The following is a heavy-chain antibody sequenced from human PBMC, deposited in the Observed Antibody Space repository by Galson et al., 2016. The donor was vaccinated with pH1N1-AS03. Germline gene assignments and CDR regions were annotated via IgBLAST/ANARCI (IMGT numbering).Heavy chain of an antibody. D-gene: IGHD1-1*01. CDR3: ATHNENRRGDFDS. Sequence: ETLSLTCSVSDDSINNHIYWSWVRQAPGKGLEWIGEIFHNGNINYNPSLKSRLSTSVDKPSKEISLTLRSVTAADTAVYFCATHNENRRGDFDSWGQGTLVIVSS. V-gene: IGHV4-4*01. J-gene: IGHJ4*02. CDR1: DDSINNHIY. CDR2: IFHNGNI.